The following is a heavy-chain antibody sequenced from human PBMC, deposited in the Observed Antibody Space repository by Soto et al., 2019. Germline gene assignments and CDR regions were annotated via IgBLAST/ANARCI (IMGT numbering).Heavy chain of an antibody. CDR3: AKALLQWLGGSGPFDY. J-gene: IGHJ4*02. CDR1: GFSFSSYA. Sequence: EVQLLESGGGFVHTGGSLRLSCATSGFSFSSYAMTWLRQAPGKGLEWVSTISPTGGSTYYADSVKGRFTISSDDSKNTLYLHMNSLRAEATATSYCAKALLQWLGGSGPFDYWGQGTQVTVSS. CDR2: ISPTGGST. V-gene: IGHV3-23*01. D-gene: IGHD6-19*01.